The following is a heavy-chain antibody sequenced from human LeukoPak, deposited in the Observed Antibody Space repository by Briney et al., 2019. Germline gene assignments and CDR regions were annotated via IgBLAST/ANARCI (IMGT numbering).Heavy chain of an antibody. CDR3: AGSYYYYGMDV. CDR1: GGSFSDYY. V-gene: IGHV4-34*01. J-gene: IGHJ6*02. CDR2: INHSGST. D-gene: IGHD3-10*01. Sequence: SETLSLTCAVYGGSFSDYYWSWIRQPPGKGLEWIGEINHSGSTYYNPSLKSRVTISIDTSKKQFSLKLSSVTAADTAVYYCAGSYYYYGMDVWGQGTTVTVSS.